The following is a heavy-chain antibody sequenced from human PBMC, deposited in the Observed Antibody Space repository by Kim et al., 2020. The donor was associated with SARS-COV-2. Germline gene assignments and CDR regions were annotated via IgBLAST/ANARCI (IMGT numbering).Heavy chain of an antibody. J-gene: IGHJ6*02. D-gene: IGHD3-10*01. V-gene: IGHV3-48*03. CDR2: SSSSGGTV. CDR3: ARESTVIRGRHFYYYYAMDV. CDR1: GFTLSSYE. Sequence: GGSLRLSCAASGFTLSSYEVNWVRQSPGKALEWISDSSSSGGTVYYADSVKGRFTISRDNAKNSLYLEMNSLRAEDTALYYCARESTVIRGRHFYYYYAMDVWAEGTTHTLSS.